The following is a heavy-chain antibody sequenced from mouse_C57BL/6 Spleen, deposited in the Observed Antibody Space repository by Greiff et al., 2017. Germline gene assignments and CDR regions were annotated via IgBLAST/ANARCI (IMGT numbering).Heavy chain of an antibody. CDR2: IDPSDSYT. D-gene: IGHD2-4*01. V-gene: IGHV1-69*01. CDR1: GYTFTSYW. CDR3: VRGGYYDYDRAWFAY. J-gene: IGHJ3*01. Sequence: QVQLQQPGAELVMPGASVKLSCKASGYTFTSYWMHWVKQRPGQGLEWIGEIDPSDSYTNYNQKFKGKSTLTVDKSSSTAYMQLSSLTSEDSAVYYCVRGGYYDYDRAWFAYWGQGTLVTVSA.